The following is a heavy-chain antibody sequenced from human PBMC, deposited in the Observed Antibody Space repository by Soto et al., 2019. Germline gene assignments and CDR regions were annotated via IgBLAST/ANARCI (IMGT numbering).Heavy chain of an antibody. Sequence: PSETLSLTCAVYGGSFSGYYWSWIRQPPGKWLEWIGEINHSGSTNYNPSLKSRVTISVDTSKNQFSLKLSSVTAADTAVYYCARAGRFLEWLGPVKKATSHNCFDPWGQGXLVTVYS. V-gene: IGHV4-34*01. D-gene: IGHD3-3*01. CDR2: INHSGST. CDR3: ARAGRFLEWLGPVKKATSHNCFDP. J-gene: IGHJ5*02. CDR1: GGSFSGYY.